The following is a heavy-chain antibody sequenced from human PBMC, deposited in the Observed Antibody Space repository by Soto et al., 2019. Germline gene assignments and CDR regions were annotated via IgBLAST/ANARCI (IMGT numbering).Heavy chain of an antibody. CDR2: ITGNGDTT. CDR3: ALDRPMYFGSGGGYYKSGGDH. J-gene: IGHJ5*02. CDR1: GFIFRIYA. D-gene: IGHD3-10*01. V-gene: IGHV3-23*01. Sequence: EVQLLESGGGLVQPGGSLRLSCAASGFIFRIYAMSWVRQAPGRGLDWVSSITGNGDTTYYPDSVKGRFTISRNNSKNPLFLQMNSLRVEDTAVYYCALDRPMYFGSGGGYYKSGGDHWGQGILVTVSS.